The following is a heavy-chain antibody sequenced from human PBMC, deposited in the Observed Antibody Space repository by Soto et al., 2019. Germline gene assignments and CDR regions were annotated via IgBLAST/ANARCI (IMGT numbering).Heavy chain of an antibody. CDR3: ARSQGGSSSLDIYYYYYYGMDV. Sequence: QVQLVQSGAEVKKPGSSVKVSCKAPGGTFGSYAISWVRQAPGQGLEWMGGIIPIFGTAKYAQKFQGRVTITADESTSTGYMELSSLRSEDTAVYYCARSQGGSSSLDIYYYYYYGMDVWGQGTTVTVSS. D-gene: IGHD2-15*01. V-gene: IGHV1-69*01. CDR1: GGTFGSYA. J-gene: IGHJ6*02. CDR2: IIPIFGTA.